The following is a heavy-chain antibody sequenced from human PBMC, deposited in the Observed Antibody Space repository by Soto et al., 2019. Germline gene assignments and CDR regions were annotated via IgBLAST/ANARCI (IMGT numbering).Heavy chain of an antibody. D-gene: IGHD6-19*01. Sequence: PGGSLRLSCAASGFTFDEYGMSWVRQVPGKGLEWVSGINWNGNSRGYADSVKGRFTISRDNAKKSVYLQMNSLRAEDTALYHCATSGKWLGVPYNFLDPWGQGTLVTVSS. V-gene: IGHV3-20*01. CDR1: GFTFDEYG. CDR2: INWNGNSR. J-gene: IGHJ5*02. CDR3: ATSGKWLGVPYNFLDP.